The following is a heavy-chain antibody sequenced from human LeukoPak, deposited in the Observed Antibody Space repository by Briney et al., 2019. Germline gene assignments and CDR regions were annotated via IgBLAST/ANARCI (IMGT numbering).Heavy chain of an antibody. J-gene: IGHJ6*03. CDR3: ARDLGYTSYYLYLDV. Sequence: GGSLRLSCAASGFTISRHRMHWARQAPGKGLVWVSRINSGGRSTTYADSVKGRFTISRDNAKNTLYLQMNSLRAEDTAVYYCARDLGYTSYYLYLDVWGKGTTVTVSS. CDR2: INSGGRST. V-gene: IGHV3-74*01. CDR1: GFTISRHR. D-gene: IGHD5-24*01.